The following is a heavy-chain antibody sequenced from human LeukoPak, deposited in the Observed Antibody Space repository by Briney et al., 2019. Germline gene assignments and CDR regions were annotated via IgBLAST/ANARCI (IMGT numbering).Heavy chain of an antibody. CDR2: ISYDGSNK. D-gene: IGHD2/OR15-2a*01. V-gene: IGHV3-30*04. J-gene: IGHJ4*02. CDR1: GFTFSSYA. Sequence: GGSLRLSCAASGFTFSSYAMHWVRQAPGKGLEWVAVISYDGSNKYYADSVKGRFTISRDNSKNTLYLQMNSLRAEDTAVYYCIVTMLAYWGQGTLVTVSS. CDR3: IVTMLAY.